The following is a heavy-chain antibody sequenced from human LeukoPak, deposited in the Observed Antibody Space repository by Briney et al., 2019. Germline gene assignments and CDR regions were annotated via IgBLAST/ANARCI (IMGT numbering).Heavy chain of an antibody. CDR1: GFTFSSYG. CDR2: ISYDGSNK. D-gene: IGHD2-15*01. V-gene: IGHV3-30*18. Sequence: PGRSLRLSCAASGFTFSSYGMHWVRQAPGKGLEWVAVISYDGSNKYYADSVKGRFTISRDNAKNSLYLQMNSLRTEDTAMYYCAKGLNRISFSFDYWGQGTLVTVSS. CDR3: AKGLNRISFSFDY. J-gene: IGHJ4*02.